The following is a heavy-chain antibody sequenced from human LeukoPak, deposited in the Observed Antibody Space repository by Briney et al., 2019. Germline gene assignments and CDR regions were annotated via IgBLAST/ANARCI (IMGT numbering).Heavy chain of an antibody. CDR1: GYSISSGYY. J-gene: IGHJ4*02. D-gene: IGHD4-17*01. Sequence: SETLSLTCTVSGYSISSGYYWGWIRQPPGKGLEWIGSIYHSGSAYYNPSLKSRVTISVDTSKNQFSLKVSSVTAADTAVYYCASTITVTTDYWGQGTLVTAS. V-gene: IGHV4-38-2*02. CDR3: ASTITVTTDY. CDR2: IYHSGSA.